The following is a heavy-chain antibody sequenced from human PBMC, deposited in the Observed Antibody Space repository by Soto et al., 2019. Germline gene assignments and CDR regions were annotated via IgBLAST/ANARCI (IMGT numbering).Heavy chain of an antibody. V-gene: IGHV4-31*03. J-gene: IGHJ4*02. D-gene: IGHD3-10*01. Sequence: QVQLQESGPGLVKPSQTLSLTCTVSGGSISSGGYYWSWIRQNPGKGQEWIGYIYYSWSTYYNPYLKSRVTISVNTSKNQFSLKLSSVTAADTAVYYCAREFSRGHLDYWGQGTRVNVSS. CDR2: IYYSWST. CDR3: AREFSRGHLDY. CDR1: GGSISSGGYY.